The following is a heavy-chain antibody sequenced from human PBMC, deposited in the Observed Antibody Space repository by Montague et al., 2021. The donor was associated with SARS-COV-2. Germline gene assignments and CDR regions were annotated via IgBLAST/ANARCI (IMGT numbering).Heavy chain of an antibody. V-gene: IGHV4-39*01. Sequence: SETLSLTCTVSGGSTSSSSYYWGWIHQPPGKGLEWIGSIYYSGSTYYNPSLKSRVTISVDTSKNQFSLKLSSVTAADTAVYYCARQEPIVVVVAAARGWFDPWGQGTLVTVSS. D-gene: IGHD2-15*01. CDR1: GGSTSSSSYY. CDR2: IYYSGST. CDR3: ARQEPIVVVVAAARGWFDP. J-gene: IGHJ5*02.